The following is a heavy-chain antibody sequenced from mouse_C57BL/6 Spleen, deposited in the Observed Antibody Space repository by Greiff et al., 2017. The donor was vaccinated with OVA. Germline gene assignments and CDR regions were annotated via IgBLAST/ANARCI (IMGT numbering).Heavy chain of an antibody. Sequence: EVQLQQSGPELVKPGASVKLSCKASGYTFTDYDMNWVQQSPGKSLEWIGAINPNNGGTSYNQKFKGKATLTVDKYSSTACMELRSLTSEDSSVYYCARSGSNYFFAYWGQGTLVTVSA. J-gene: IGHJ3*01. CDR2: INPNNGGT. CDR1: GYTFTDYD. V-gene: IGHV1-26*01. CDR3: ARSGSNYFFAY. D-gene: IGHD2-5*01.